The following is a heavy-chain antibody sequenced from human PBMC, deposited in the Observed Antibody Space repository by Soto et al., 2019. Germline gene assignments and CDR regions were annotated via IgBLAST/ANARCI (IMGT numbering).Heavy chain of an antibody. Sequence: PGGSLRLSCAASGFTFSQYALNWVRQAPGKGLEGVAVILYDGTIEHYADSVKGRFTVSRDNSKNTVYLQMDSLTPEDTGVYYCAREASVAALNWFDPWGQGTLVTVSS. CDR1: GFTFSQYA. CDR3: AREASVAALNWFDP. J-gene: IGHJ5*02. V-gene: IGHV3-30-3*01. D-gene: IGHD6-6*01. CDR2: ILYDGTIE.